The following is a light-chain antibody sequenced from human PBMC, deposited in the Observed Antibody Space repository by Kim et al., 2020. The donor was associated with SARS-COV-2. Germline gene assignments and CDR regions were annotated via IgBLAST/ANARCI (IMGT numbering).Light chain of an antibody. J-gene: IGLJ2*01. CDR1: KLGDKY. CDR2: QDS. Sequence: SYELTQPRSVSVSPGQTASITCSGDKLGDKYACWYQQKPGQSPVLVIYQDSKRPSGIPERFSGSNSGNTATLTISGTQAMDEADYYCQAWDSSSHVVFGGGTKVTVL. CDR3: QAWDSSSHVV. V-gene: IGLV3-1*01.